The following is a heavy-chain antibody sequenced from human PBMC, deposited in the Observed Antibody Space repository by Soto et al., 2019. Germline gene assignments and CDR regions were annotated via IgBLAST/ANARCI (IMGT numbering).Heavy chain of an antibody. CDR3: TTVTTVDYYFDY. D-gene: IGHD4-17*01. CDR1: GLTFSDRY. Sequence: EVQLVESGGGLVQPGGSLRLSCAASGLTFSDRYMDWVRQAPGKGLEWVSRIRKKTNSYTTEYAASVKGRFIISRDDSTNSLYLQMSSLKTEDTAVYYCTTVTTVDYYFDYWGQGTLVTVSS. V-gene: IGHV3-72*01. CDR2: IRKKTNSYTT. J-gene: IGHJ4*02.